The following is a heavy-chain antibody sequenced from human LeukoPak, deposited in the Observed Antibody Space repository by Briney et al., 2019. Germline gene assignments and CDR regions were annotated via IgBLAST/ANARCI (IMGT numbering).Heavy chain of an antibody. D-gene: IGHD3-16*01. CDR2: ISGSGGST. J-gene: IGHJ4*02. CDR3: ARQESRNYQYEGLDY. Sequence: GGSLRLSCAASGFTFRRYGMSWVRQAPGKGLEWVSAISGSGGSTYYADSVKGRFTIDRDNSKNTVYLQMNSLRPDDTGIYSCARQESRNYQYEGLDYWGQGNLVTVSS. V-gene: IGHV3-23*01. CDR1: GFTFRRYG.